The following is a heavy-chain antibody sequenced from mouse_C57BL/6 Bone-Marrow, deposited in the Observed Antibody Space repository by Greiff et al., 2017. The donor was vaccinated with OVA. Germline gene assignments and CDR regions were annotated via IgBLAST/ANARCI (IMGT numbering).Heavy chain of an antibody. CDR1: GFSLTSYA. V-gene: IGHV2-9-1*01. CDR2: IWTGGGT. J-gene: IGHJ3*01. Sequence: VKLVESGPGLVAPSQSLSITCTVSGFSLTSYAISWVRQPPGKGLEWLGVIWTGGGTNYNSALKSRLSISKDNSKSQVFLKMNSLQTDDTARYYCARTGVYGYDSWFAYWGQGTLVTVSA. D-gene: IGHD2-2*01. CDR3: ARTGVYGYDSWFAY.